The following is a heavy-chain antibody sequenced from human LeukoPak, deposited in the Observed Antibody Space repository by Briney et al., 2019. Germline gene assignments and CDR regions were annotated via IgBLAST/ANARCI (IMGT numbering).Heavy chain of an antibody. V-gene: IGHV3-23*01. CDR2: ISGSGGST. CDR1: GVTYSSYA. J-gene: IGHJ4*02. CDR3: AKRSRPTVVTPSSFDY. D-gene: IGHD4-23*01. Sequence: PGGSLRLSCAASGVTYSSYAMSWVRQAPGKGLEWVSAISGSGGSTYYADSVKGRFTISRDNSKNTLYLQMNSLRVEDTAVYYCAKRSRPTVVTPSSFDYWGQGTQVTVSS.